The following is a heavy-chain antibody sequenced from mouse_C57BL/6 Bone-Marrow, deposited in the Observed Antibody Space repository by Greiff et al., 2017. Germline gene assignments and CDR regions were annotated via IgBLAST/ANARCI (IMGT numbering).Heavy chain of an antibody. CDR2: IDPETGGT. CDR3: TRLYYSNLYYYAMDY. D-gene: IGHD2-5*01. CDR1: GYTFTDYE. J-gene: IGHJ4*01. Sequence: QVQLQQSGAELVRPGASVTLSCKASGYTFTDYEMHWVKQTPVHGLEWIGAIDPETGGTAYNQKFKGKAILTADKSSSTAYMGLRSLTSEDSAVYDCTRLYYSNLYYYAMDYWGQGTSVTVSS. V-gene: IGHV1-15*01.